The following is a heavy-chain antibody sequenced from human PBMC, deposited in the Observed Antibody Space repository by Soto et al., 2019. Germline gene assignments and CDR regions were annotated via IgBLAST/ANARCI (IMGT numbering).Heavy chain of an antibody. CDR1: GGTFSSDA. V-gene: IGHV1-69*13. CDR3: ARETYCGGDCYSGFDY. CDR2: IIPIFGTA. Sequence: VPSVKVSCKASGGTFSSDAISWVRQAPGQGLEWMGGIIPIFGTANYAQKFQGRVTITADESTSTAYMELSSLRSDDTAVYYCARETYCGGDCYSGFDYWGKGTLVTVSS. D-gene: IGHD2-21*02. J-gene: IGHJ4*02.